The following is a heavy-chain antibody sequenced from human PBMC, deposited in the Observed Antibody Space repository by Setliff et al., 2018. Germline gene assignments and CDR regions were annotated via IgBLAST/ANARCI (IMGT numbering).Heavy chain of an antibody. CDR3: ARDNTMVGATDY. CDR2: LHTSGSP. V-gene: IGHV4-4*07. J-gene: IGHJ4*02. CDR1: GASIREYY. Sequence: SETLSLTCIVSGASIREYYWSWVRQPAGKGLEWVGRLHTSGSPNYNPSLKIRVTISVDTSKNQFSLRLRSVTAADTAVYFCARDNTMVGATDYWGLGTLVTVSS. D-gene: IGHD1-26*01.